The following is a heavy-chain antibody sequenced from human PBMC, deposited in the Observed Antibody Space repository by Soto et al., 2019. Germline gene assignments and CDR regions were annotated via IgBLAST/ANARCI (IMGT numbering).Heavy chain of an antibody. V-gene: IGHV3-30*18. D-gene: IGHD3-3*01. J-gene: IGHJ3*02. Sequence: GGSLRLSCAASGFTFSSYGMHWVRQAPGKGLEWVAVISYDGSNKYYADSVKGRFTISRDNSKNTLYLQMNSLRAEDTAVYYCAKDLRITIFGVDPDAFDIWGQGTMVTVSS. CDR2: ISYDGSNK. CDR1: GFTFSSYG. CDR3: AKDLRITIFGVDPDAFDI.